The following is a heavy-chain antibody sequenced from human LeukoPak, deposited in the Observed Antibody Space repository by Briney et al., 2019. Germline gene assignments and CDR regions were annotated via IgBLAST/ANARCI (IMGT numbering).Heavy chain of an antibody. Sequence: GGSLRLSCAASGFTFSSYSMNWVRQAPGKGLEWVSYISSSSTIYYADSVKGRFTISRDNAKNSLYLQMNSLRAEDTAVYYCARGTLGYDSSGYYPLDAFDIWGQGTMVTVSS. CDR2: ISSSSTI. CDR3: ARGTLGYDSSGYYPLDAFDI. V-gene: IGHV3-48*04. J-gene: IGHJ3*02. CDR1: GFTFSSYS. D-gene: IGHD3-22*01.